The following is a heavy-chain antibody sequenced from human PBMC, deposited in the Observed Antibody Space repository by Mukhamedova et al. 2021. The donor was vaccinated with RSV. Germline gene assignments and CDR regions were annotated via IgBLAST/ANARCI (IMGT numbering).Heavy chain of an antibody. J-gene: IGHJ3*02. CDR2: IYLSDSDT. D-gene: IGHD4-23*01. CDR3: ARRGVVTPSDAFDI. V-gene: IGHV5-51*01. Sequence: RQMPGKGLEWMGVIYLSDSDTRYSPSFQGQVTISADKSINTAYLQWSSLKASDTAMYYCARRGVVTPSDAFDIWGQGTMVTVSS.